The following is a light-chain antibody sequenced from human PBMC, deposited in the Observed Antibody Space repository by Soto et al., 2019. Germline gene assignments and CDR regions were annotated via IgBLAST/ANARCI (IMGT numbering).Light chain of an antibody. V-gene: IGKV3-15*01. J-gene: IGKJ5*01. CDR1: QSVSNNN. CDR2: GAA. Sequence: EIVLTQSPGTLSLSPGERATISCRASQSVSNNNLAWYQQKPGQTARLLIFGAASRVTGIPARFIGSGSGTEFTLTIISLQSEDFALYYCQQYNNWPPITFGQGTRLEI. CDR3: QQYNNWPPIT.